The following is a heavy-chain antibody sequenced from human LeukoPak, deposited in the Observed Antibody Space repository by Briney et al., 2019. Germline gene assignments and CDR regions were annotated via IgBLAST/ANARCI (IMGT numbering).Heavy chain of an antibody. CDR3: ARVASPFGVVISNWFDP. Sequence: GGSLRLSCAASGFTFGDYSMHWVRQAPGKGLEWISYISGGGTTKYYADSVKGRFTTSRGNAKFVMYLQMNSLRAEDTAVYYCARVASPFGVVISNWFDPWGQGTLVTVPS. J-gene: IGHJ5*02. CDR1: GFTFGDYS. CDR2: ISGGGTTK. V-gene: IGHV3-48*04. D-gene: IGHD3-3*01.